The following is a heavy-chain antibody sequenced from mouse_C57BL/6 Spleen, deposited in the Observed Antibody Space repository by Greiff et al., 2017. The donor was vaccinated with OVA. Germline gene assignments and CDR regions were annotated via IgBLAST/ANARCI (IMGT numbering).Heavy chain of an antibody. J-gene: IGHJ2*01. CDR3: AREGVSYYFDY. CDR1: GFTFSSYA. CDR2: ISDGGSYT. D-gene: IGHD6-2*01. Sequence: DVMLVESGGGLVKPGGSLKLSCAASGFTFSSYAMSWVRQTPEKRLEWVATISDGGSYTYYPDNVKGRFTISRDNAKNNLYLQMSHLKSEDTAMYYCAREGVSYYFDYWGQGTTLTVSS. V-gene: IGHV5-4*01.